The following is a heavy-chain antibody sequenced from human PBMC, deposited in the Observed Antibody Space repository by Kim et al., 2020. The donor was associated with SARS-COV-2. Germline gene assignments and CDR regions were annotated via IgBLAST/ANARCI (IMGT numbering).Heavy chain of an antibody. CDR1: GFTFSSYA. J-gene: IGHJ5*02. CDR3: AKDRESVGATIVWFDP. Sequence: GGSLRLSCAASGFTFSSYAMSWVRQAPGKGLEWVSAISGSGGSTYYADSVKGRFTISRDNSKNTLYLQMNSLRAEDTAVYYCAKDRESVGATIVWFDPWGQGTLVTVSS. D-gene: IGHD1-26*01. CDR2: ISGSGGST. V-gene: IGHV3-23*01.